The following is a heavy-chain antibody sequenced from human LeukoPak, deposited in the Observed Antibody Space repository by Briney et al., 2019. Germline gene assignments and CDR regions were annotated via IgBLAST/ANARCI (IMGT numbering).Heavy chain of an antibody. V-gene: IGHV3-21*01. Sequence: GGSLRLSCAASGFTFSSYSMNWVRQAPGKGLEWVSSISSSSSYIYYADSVKGRFTISRDNAKNSLYLQMNSLRAEDTAVYYYTRVPVASTKAPFDYWGQGTLVTVSS. CDR3: TRVPVASTKAPFDY. CDR1: GFTFSSYS. CDR2: ISSSSSYI. J-gene: IGHJ4*02. D-gene: IGHD6-19*01.